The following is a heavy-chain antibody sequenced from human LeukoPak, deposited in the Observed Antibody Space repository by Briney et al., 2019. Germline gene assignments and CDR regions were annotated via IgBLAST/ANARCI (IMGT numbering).Heavy chain of an antibody. CDR1: GSIFSKYC. D-gene: IGHD2-15*01. J-gene: IGHJ4*02. V-gene: IGHV3-7*01. CDR3: ARVFYQDSGSSYRHLDS. Sequence: GGSLRLSCAASGSIFSKYCMTWVRQVPGKGLEWVASIKFDGSEKYFLDSVKGRFTISRDNAENSLYLQMNSLRTEDTAAYYCARVFYQDSGSSYRHLDSWGQGTLVTVSS. CDR2: IKFDGSEK.